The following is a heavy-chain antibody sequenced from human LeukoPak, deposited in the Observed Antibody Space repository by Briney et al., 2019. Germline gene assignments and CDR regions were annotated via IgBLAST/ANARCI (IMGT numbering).Heavy chain of an antibody. CDR1: GFTFSAYS. D-gene: IGHD1-20*01. V-gene: IGHV3-21*01. Sequence: GGSLRLSCAASGFTFSAYSMNWVRQAPGKGLEWVSSISTSSTYIYYADSVEGRFTISRDNAKNSLYLQMNSLRAEDTAVYYCARDPPFIIGTTFFDYWGQGTLVTVSS. J-gene: IGHJ4*02. CDR3: ARDPPFIIGTTFFDY. CDR2: ISTSSTYI.